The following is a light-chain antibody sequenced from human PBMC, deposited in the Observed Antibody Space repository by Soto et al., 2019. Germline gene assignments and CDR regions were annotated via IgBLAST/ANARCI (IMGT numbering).Light chain of an antibody. Sequence: QSALTEPASVSGSPGQSITISCTGTSSDVGGYHYVSWYQQHPGKAPKLMISDVSNRPSGVSNRFYGSKSGNTASLTISGLQAEDEGEYNCSSYTSGSTRVFGTGIKGTFL. V-gene: IGLV2-14*01. CDR1: SSDVGGYHY. CDR2: DVS. CDR3: SSYTSGSTRV. J-gene: IGLJ1*01.